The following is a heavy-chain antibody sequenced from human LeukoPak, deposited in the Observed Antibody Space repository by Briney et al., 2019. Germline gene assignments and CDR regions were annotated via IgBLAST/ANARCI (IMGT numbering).Heavy chain of an antibody. J-gene: IGHJ4*02. CDR3: AREENHIVTTSYYFDH. CDR1: GFTFSSYA. V-gene: IGHV3-30*14. D-gene: IGHD5-12*01. CDR2: ISYDGSSK. Sequence: GGSLRLSCAASGFTFSSYAMHWVRQAPGKGLEWVAVISYDGSSKYYADSVKGRFTISRDNSKNTLYLQMNSLRAEDTAVYYCAREENHIVTTSYYFDHWGQGTLVTVSS.